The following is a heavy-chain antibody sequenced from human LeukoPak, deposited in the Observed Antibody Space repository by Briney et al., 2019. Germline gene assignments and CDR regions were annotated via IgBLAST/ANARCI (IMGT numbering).Heavy chain of an antibody. CDR2: INGDGTST. CDR3: ARASTTVPNLLDY. CDR1: GLTLSNYR. Sequence: PGGSLRLSCAASGLTLSNYRMDWVRQAPGKGLLWVSRINGDGTSTKYADSVKGRFTISRDNARHTLYLQMNSLRAEDTAVYYCARASTTVPNLLDYWGQGTLVTVSS. J-gene: IGHJ4*02. V-gene: IGHV3-74*03. D-gene: IGHD4-17*01.